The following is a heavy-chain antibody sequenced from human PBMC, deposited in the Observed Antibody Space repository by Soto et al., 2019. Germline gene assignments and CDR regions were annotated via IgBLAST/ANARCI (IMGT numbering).Heavy chain of an antibody. J-gene: IGHJ6*03. Sequence: QVQLQQWGAGLLKPSETLSLTCVVSGGSLSDYFWSWIRQPPGMALEWIGEINHLGSINYNPSLNSRVTMSVDTSKNQFSLTLNSVTAADTATYYCARGGLSPWAYSYYMDVWDRGSTVTVSS. CDR1: GGSLSDYF. V-gene: IGHV4-34*01. D-gene: IGHD3-16*01. CDR3: ARGGLSPWAYSYYMDV. CDR2: INHLGSI.